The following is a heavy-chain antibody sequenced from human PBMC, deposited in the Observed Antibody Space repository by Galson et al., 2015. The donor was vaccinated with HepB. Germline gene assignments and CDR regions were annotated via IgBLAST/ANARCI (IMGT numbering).Heavy chain of an antibody. J-gene: IGHJ4*02. CDR2: ISSSSSYI. V-gene: IGHV3-21*04. CDR3: AKAAAAGTWRPFDY. Sequence: SLRLSCAASGFTFSSYSMNWVRQAPGKGLEWVSSISSSSSYIYYADSVKGRFTISRDNAKNSLYLQMNSPRAEDTAIYYCAKAAAAGTWRPFDYWGLGTPVTVSS. CDR1: GFTFSSYS. D-gene: IGHD6-13*01.